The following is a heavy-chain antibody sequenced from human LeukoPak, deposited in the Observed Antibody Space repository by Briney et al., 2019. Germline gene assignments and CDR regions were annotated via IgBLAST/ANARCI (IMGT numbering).Heavy chain of an antibody. CDR1: GFTFTSYW. CDR2: IKQDGSEK. Sequence: GSLRLSCAASGFTFTSYWMTWVRQAPGKGLEWVANIKQDGSEKYYVDSAKGRFTIARDNARNSLYLQMNSLRAEDTAVYYCSRGEFEWIQGSYGLSVWGQGTTVTVSS. CDR3: SRGEFEWIQGSYGLSV. D-gene: IGHD5-18*01. V-gene: IGHV3-7*01. J-gene: IGHJ6*02.